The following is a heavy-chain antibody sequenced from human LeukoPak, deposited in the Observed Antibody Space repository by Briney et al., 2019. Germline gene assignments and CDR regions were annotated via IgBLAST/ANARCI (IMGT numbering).Heavy chain of an antibody. J-gene: IGHJ4*02. CDR2: IYPGDSDT. CDR1: GYSFTSYW. D-gene: IGHD3-9*01. Sequence: GESLKISCKGSGYSFTSYWIGWVRQMPGKGLAWTGIIYPGDSDTRYSPSFQGQVTISADKSISTAYLQWSSLKASDTAMYYCARQPYYYDILTGYYTTHFDYWGQGTLVTVSS. V-gene: IGHV5-51*01. CDR3: ARQPYYYDILTGYYTTHFDY.